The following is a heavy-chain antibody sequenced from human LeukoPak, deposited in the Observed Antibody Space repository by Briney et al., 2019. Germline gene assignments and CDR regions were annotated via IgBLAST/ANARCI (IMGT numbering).Heavy chain of an antibody. CDR3: ARLRSSSWFDY. CDR2: IYYSGST. Sequence: SETLSLTCTVSGGSISSSSYYWGWIRQPPGKGLEWIGSIYYSGSTYYNPSLKSRVTISVDTSKNQFSLKLSSVTAADTAVYYCARLRSSSWFDYWGQGTLVTVSS. D-gene: IGHD6-13*01. V-gene: IGHV4-39*07. J-gene: IGHJ4*02. CDR1: GGSISSSSYY.